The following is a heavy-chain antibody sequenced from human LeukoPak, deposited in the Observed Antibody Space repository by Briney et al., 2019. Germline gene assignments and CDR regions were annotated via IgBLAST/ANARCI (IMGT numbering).Heavy chain of an antibody. CDR1: GFIFSSYE. Sequence: PGGSVRLSCAAYGFIFSSYEMNGLRQARCKERAWVSYISSSSSTVYYADSVKGRFTIHRDNAKYSLYLQMNSLRAEDTAVYYCAREVDSGYHYMDVWGKGTTVTVSS. CDR3: AREVDSGYHYMDV. D-gene: IGHD5-12*01. J-gene: IGHJ6*03. CDR2: ISSSSSTV. V-gene: IGHV3-48*03.